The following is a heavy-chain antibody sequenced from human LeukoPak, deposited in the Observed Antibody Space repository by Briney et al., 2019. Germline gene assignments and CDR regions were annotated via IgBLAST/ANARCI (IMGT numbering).Heavy chain of an antibody. D-gene: IGHD6-13*01. Sequence: TLSLTCTVSGGSISSGSYYWSWIRQPAGKGLEWIGRIYTSGSTNYNPSLKSRVTISVDTSKNQFSLKLSSVTAADTAVYYCARELSIAAAGISWFDPWGQGTLVTVSS. CDR3: ARELSIAAAGISWFDP. J-gene: IGHJ5*02. CDR2: IYTSGST. V-gene: IGHV4-61*02. CDR1: GGSISSGSYY.